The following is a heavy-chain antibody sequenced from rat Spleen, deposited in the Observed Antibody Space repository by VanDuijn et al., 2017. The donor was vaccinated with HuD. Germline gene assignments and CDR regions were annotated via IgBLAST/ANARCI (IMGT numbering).Heavy chain of an antibody. CDR1: GFSLASNG. CDR2: IWAGGST. D-gene: IGHD1-11*01. J-gene: IGHJ1*01. V-gene: IGHV2-72*01. CDR3: ARHDGGGYWYFDF. Sequence: QVQLKESGPGLMQPSETLSLTCTVSGFSLASNGVGWVRQPPGKGLVWMGTIWAGGSTNYNSAVQSRLSISRDASKSQVFLKMNSLQPEDTGTYYCARHDGGGYWYFDFWGPGTMVTVSS.